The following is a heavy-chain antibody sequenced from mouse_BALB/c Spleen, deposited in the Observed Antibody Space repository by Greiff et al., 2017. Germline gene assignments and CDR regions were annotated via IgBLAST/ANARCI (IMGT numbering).Heavy chain of an antibody. V-gene: IGHV1-4*02. CDR3: ARSDQGAWFAY. Sequence: QVQLQQSAAELARPGASVKMSCKASGYTFTSYTMHWVKQRPGQGLEWIGYINPSSGYTEYNQKFKDKTTLTADKSSSTAYMQLSSLTSEDSAVYYCARSDQGAWFAYWGQGTLVTVSA. CDR1: GYTFTSYT. J-gene: IGHJ3*01. CDR2: INPSSGYT.